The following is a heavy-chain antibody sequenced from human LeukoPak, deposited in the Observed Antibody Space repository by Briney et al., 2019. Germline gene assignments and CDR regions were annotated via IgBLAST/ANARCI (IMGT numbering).Heavy chain of an antibody. D-gene: IGHD3-10*01. CDR2: INHSEST. CDR3: ERGRGHLGPSFDY. CDR1: GGSFSGYY. Sequence: SETLSLTSAVYGGSFSGYYWSWIRQPPGKGLEWSGEINHSESTNYNTSLKSRVTISVDTSKNQFSLKLSSVTAADTAVYYCERGRGHLGPSFDYWGQGTLVTVSS. J-gene: IGHJ4*02. V-gene: IGHV4-34*01.